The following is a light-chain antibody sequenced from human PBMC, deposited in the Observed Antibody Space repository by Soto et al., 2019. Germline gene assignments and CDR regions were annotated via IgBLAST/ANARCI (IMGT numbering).Light chain of an antibody. CDR3: QQYGSSLTIT. J-gene: IGKJ5*01. CDR2: GAS. Sequence: EIALTKSPGTLSLSPEERAPLSCIAIQSVSSSYLAWYQQKPGQAPRLLIYGASSRATGIPDSFSGSGSGTDFTLTISRLEPQDFAVYYCQQYGSSLTITFGHGTRLEIK. CDR1: QSVSSSY. V-gene: IGKV3-20*01.